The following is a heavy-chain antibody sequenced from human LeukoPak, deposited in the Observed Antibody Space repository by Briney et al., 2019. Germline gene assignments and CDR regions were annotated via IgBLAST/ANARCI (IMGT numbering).Heavy chain of an antibody. CDR3: ARDMDTAMVTQDY. V-gene: IGHV3-48*03. CDR2: ISSSGSPI. J-gene: IGHJ4*02. D-gene: IGHD5-18*01. CDR1: GLSFRSYE. Sequence: PGGSLRLSCAASGLSFRSYEINWVRQAPGKGLEWVSYISSSGSPIYYADAVRGRFTISRDNAKKSVCLQMNSLRAEDTAVYYCARDMDTAMVTQDYWGQGTLVTVSS.